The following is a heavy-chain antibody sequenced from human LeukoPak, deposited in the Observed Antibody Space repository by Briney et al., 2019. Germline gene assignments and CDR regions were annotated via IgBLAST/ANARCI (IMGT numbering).Heavy chain of an antibody. CDR2: IYSGGST. V-gene: IGHV3-66*04. CDR1: GFTVSSNY. D-gene: IGHD3-22*01. CDR3: ASQVVNRLYYLDY. J-gene: IGHJ4*02. Sequence: GGSLRLSCAASGFTVSSNYMNWVRQAPGKGLEWVSVIYSGGSTYYADSVKGRFTISRDNSKNTLYLQMNSLRAEDTAVYYCASQVVNRLYYLDYWGQGTLVTVSS.